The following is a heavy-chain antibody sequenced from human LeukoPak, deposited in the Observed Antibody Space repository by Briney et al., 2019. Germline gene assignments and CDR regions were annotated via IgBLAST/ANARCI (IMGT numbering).Heavy chain of an antibody. J-gene: IGHJ5*02. D-gene: IGHD5-18*01. CDR1: GFTFSSYS. CDR3: ASPLGGIRGYTS. V-gene: IGHV3-21*01. Sequence: PGGSLRLSCAASGFTFSSYSMNWVRQAPGKGLEWVSSISSSSSYIYYADSVKGRFTISRDNAKNSLYLQMNSLRAEDTAVYYCASPLGGIRGYTSWGQGTLVTVSS. CDR2: ISSSSSYI.